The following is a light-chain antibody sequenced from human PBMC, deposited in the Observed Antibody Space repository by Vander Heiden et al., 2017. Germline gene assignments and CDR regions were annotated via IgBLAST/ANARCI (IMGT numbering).Light chain of an antibody. Sequence: QSVLTQPPSVSGAPGQRVIISCTGSSPNIGAGYDVHWYQQLPGTAPKLLIYGDIIRPSGVPDRFSGSKSGTSASLAITGLQADDEADYYCQSYDSSLSGSVFGGGTKLTVL. CDR3: QSYDSSLSGSV. CDR2: GDI. CDR1: SPNIGAGYD. V-gene: IGLV1-40*01. J-gene: IGLJ2*01.